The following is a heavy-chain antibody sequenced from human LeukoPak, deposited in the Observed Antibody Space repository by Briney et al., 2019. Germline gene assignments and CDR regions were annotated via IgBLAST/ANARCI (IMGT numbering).Heavy chain of an antibody. CDR1: GGSFSGYY. CDR2: INHRGST. D-gene: IGHD3-10*01. J-gene: IGHJ5*02. Sequence: PSETLSLTCAVYGGSFSGYYWSWIRQPPGKGLEWYGEINHRGSTNYNPSLKRRVTISVDTSKNQYSLKLSSVTAADTAVYYWAKSLYGSGSYYNWFDPWGQGTLVTVSS. CDR3: AKSLYGSGSYYNWFDP. V-gene: IGHV4-34*01.